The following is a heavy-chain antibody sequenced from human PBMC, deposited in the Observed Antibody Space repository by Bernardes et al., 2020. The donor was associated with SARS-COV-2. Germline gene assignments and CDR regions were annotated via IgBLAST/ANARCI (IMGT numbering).Heavy chain of an antibody. CDR1: GFTVSSNY. V-gene: IGHV3-53*01. J-gene: IGHJ4*02. CDR2: IYSGGST. CDR3: ARGRPGDYFDY. D-gene: IGHD7-27*01. Sequence: VGSLSLSCAASGFTVSSNYMNWVRQAPGKGLEWVSVIYSGGSTYYADSVKGRFTISRDNSKNTLYLQMNSLRAEDTAVYYCARGRPGDYFDYWGQGTLVTVSS.